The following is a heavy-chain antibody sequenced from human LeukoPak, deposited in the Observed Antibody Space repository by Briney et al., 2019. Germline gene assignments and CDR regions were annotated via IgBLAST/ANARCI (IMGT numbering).Heavy chain of an antibody. J-gene: IGHJ4*02. CDR2: INHNGNVN. D-gene: IGHD2-15*01. CDR3: AQKGGTDY. V-gene: IGHV3-7*01. CDR1: GFTFSSYW. Sequence: GGSLRLSCAASGFTFSSYWMNWARQAPGKGLEWVASINHNGNVNYYVDSVKGRFTISRDNAKNSLYLQMNSLRDDDTAVYYCAQKGGTDYWGQGTLVTVSS.